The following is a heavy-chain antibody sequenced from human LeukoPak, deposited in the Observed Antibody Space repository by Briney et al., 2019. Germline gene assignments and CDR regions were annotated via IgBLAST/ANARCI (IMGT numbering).Heavy chain of an antibody. J-gene: IGHJ4*02. CDR2: ISGSGGST. D-gene: IGHD2/OR15-2a*01. CDR1: GFTFSSYA. CDR3: AKDTFSSRDMVPPLLDY. Sequence: GGSLRLSCAASGFTFSSYAMSWVRQAPGKGLEWVSAISGSGGSTYYADSVKGRFTISRDNSKNTLYLQMNSLRAEDTAVYYCAKDTFSSRDMVPPLLDYWGQGTLVTVSS. V-gene: IGHV3-23*01.